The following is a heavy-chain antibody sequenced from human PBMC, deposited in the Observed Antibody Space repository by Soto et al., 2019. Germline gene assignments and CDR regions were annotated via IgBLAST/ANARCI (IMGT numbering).Heavy chain of an antibody. D-gene: IGHD3-22*01. CDR3: ARGYDGGFDY. Sequence: QVQLQQWGAGLFKPSETLSLTCAVYGGSFSGYYWSWIRQPPGKGLEWIGEINHSGRTNYNPSLKSRVTISVDTSKNQFSLKLSSVTAADTAVYYCARGYDGGFDYWGQGTLVTVSS. CDR1: GGSFSGYY. CDR2: INHSGRT. J-gene: IGHJ4*02. V-gene: IGHV4-34*01.